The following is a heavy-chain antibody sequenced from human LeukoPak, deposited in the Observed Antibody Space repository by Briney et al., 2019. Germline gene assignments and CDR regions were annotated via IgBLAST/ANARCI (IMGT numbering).Heavy chain of an antibody. CDR2: INSNSGGA. CDR3: ARDLGGNALDI. Sequence: ASVKVSCKASGYTFTANYMHWVRQAPGQGLEYMGWINSNSGGANYAQKFHGRVTMTRHTSISTVYMELSGLTSDDTAVYYCARDLGGNALDIWGQGTVITVSS. J-gene: IGHJ3*02. CDR1: GYTFTANY. D-gene: IGHD3-16*01. V-gene: IGHV1-2*02.